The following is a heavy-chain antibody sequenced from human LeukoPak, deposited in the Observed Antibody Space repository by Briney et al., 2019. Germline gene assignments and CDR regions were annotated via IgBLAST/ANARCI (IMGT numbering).Heavy chain of an antibody. CDR3: ARQRADYFYHYMDV. CDR1: GGSISSYY. CDR2: SYYSGTT. J-gene: IGHJ6*03. V-gene: IGHV4-59*08. Sequence: PSETLSLTCTVSGGSISSYYWSWIRQPPGKGLEWLGNSYYSGTTFYTSSLKSRVTISADMSKNHFSLRLTSVTAADTAVYYCARQRADYFYHYMDVWGKGTTVIVSS.